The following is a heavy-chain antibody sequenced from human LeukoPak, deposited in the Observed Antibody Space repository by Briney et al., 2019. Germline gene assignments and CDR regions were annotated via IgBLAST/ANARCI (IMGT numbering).Heavy chain of an antibody. V-gene: IGHV4-39*07. CDR1: GGSIRSSYYY. D-gene: IGHD3-10*01. CDR3: ARLRMVPRITMVRGVIMFDY. J-gene: IGHJ4*02. CDR2: INHSGST. Sequence: SQTLSLTCTVSGGSIRSSYYYWGWIRQPPGKGLEWIGEINHSGSTNYNPSLKSRVTISVDTSKNQFSLKLSSVTAADTAVYYCARLRMVPRITMVRGVIMFDYWGQGTLVTVSS.